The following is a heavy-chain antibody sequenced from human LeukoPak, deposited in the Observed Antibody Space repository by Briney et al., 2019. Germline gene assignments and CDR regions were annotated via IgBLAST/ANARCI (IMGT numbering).Heavy chain of an antibody. J-gene: IGHJ6*02. CDR1: GGSISGYY. CDR2: IHTSGTT. Sequence: SETLSLTCTVSGGSISGYYWSWIRQPAGKGLEWIGGIHTSGTTHYNPSLKSRLSMSVDMSNNQFSLTLASVTAADTAVYYCARDLKGIYLYYYYGMDVWGQGTTVTVSS. D-gene: IGHD2/OR15-2a*01. V-gene: IGHV4-4*07. CDR3: ARDLKGIYLYYYYGMDV.